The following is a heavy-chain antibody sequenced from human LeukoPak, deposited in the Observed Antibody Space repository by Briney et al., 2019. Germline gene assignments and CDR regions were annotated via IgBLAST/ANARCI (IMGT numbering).Heavy chain of an antibody. J-gene: IGHJ4*02. CDR2: ISGSGGST. CDR1: GSTFRSYA. CDR3: ATTDDSAAGPF. V-gene: IGHV3-23*01. D-gene: IGHD6-13*01. Sequence: PGGSLRLSCAASGSTFRSYAMSWVRQAPGKGREWVSAISGSGGSTYYADSVKGRFTISRDNSKNTLYLQMNSLRVEDTAIYYCATTDDSAAGPFWGQGTLVAVSS.